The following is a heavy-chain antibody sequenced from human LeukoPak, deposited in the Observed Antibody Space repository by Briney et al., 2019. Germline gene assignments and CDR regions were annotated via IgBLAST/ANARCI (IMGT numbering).Heavy chain of an antibody. J-gene: IGHJ5*02. CDR1: GFTFSSYW. D-gene: IGHD5-18*01. Sequence: GGSLRLSCAASGFTFSSYWMSWVRQAPGKGLEWVANIKQDGSEKYYVDSVRGRFTISRDNAKKSLYLEMNSLRAEDTAVYYCARGASGIQLWFFDPWGQGTLVTVSS. V-gene: IGHV3-7*01. CDR3: ARGASGIQLWFFDP. CDR2: IKQDGSEK.